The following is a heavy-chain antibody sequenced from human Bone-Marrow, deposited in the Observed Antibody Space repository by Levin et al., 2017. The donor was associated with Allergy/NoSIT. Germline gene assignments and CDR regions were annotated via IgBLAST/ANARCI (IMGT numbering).Heavy chain of an antibody. CDR2: IYYSGST. J-gene: IGHJ4*02. V-gene: IGHV4-30-4*01. Sequence: SETLSLTCTVSGGSISSGDYYWSWIRQPPGKGLEWIGYIYYSGSTYYNPSLKSRVTISVDTSKNQFSLKLSSVTAADTAVYYCARVYYYGSGSYGMDYWGQGTLVTVSS. CDR1: GGSISSGDYY. D-gene: IGHD3-10*01. CDR3: ARVYYYGSGSYGMDY.